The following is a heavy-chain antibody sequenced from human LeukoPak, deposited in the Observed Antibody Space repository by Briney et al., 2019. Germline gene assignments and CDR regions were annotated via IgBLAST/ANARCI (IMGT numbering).Heavy chain of an antibody. CDR3: ARGLGTAMVTLEGY. J-gene: IGHJ4*02. CDR1: GFTFSSYW. CDR2: INSDGNRT. Sequence: GGSLRLSCAASGFTFSSYWMHWVRQAPGKGLVCVSRINSDGNRTNYADSVKGRFIISRDNAKNTLHLQMNSLRAEDTAVYYCARGLGTAMVTLEGYWGQGTLVTVSS. D-gene: IGHD5-18*01. V-gene: IGHV3-74*01.